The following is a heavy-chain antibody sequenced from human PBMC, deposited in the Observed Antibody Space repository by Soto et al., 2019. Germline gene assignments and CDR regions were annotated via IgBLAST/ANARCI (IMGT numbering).Heavy chain of an antibody. CDR2: INHSGST. CDR3: ARVQGYCSGGSCHEYFQH. V-gene: IGHV4-34*01. J-gene: IGHJ1*01. Sequence: KQSQTLSLTCAVYGGSFSGYYWSWIRQPPGKGLEWIGEINHSGSTNYNPSLKSRVTISVDTSKNQFSLKLSSVTAADTAVYYCARVQGYCSGGSCHEYFQHWGQGTLVTVSS. D-gene: IGHD2-15*01. CDR1: GGSFSGYY.